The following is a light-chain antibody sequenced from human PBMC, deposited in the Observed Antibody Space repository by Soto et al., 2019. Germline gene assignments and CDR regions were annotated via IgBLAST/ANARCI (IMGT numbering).Light chain of an antibody. CDR2: GAS. J-gene: IGKJ1*01. V-gene: IGKV3-20*01. CDR3: QQYISSSWT. Sequence: EIALTQSPGTLSLSPGERATLSCRASSSYLAWYQQKVGQAPRLLIYGASIRATGIPDRFSGSASGTDFTLTISRLDPEESAVYYCQQYISSSWTGGRDTKEDVK. CDR1: SSY.